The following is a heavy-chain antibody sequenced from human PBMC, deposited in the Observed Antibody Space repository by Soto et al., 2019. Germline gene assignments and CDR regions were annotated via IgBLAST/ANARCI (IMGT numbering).Heavy chain of an antibody. CDR2: IRSNNEGGTS. J-gene: IGHJ4*01. Sequence: PVWSLRLSCASPSFPFTTAWRNWVLQPPFKLLEWFGRIRSNNEGGTSDFAAHVKGRFAISRDDSKHTAYLQMDSLRTEDTAIYYCTTDSHYSGVLVRFDYWGLGTLVTVSS. CDR3: TTDSHYSGVLVRFDY. V-gene: IGHV3-15*07. CDR1: SFPFTTAW. D-gene: IGHD1-26*01.